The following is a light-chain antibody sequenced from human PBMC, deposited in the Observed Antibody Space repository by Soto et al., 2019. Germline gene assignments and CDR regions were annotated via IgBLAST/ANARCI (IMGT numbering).Light chain of an antibody. V-gene: IGKV3-20*01. CDR1: QSVTNRY. CDR2: GAS. J-gene: IGKJ5*01. Sequence: EIVLTQSPGTLSLSPGERATLSYRASQSVTNRYLAWYQQKPGQAPRPLIYGASSRATGIPDRFSGSGSGTDFILTISRLESEDFAVYYCQQYGTLITFGQGTRLE. CDR3: QQYGTLIT.